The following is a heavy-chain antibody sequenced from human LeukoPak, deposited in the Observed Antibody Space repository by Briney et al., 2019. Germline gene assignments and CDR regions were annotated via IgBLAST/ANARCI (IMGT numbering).Heavy chain of an antibody. J-gene: IGHJ4*02. V-gene: IGHV1-69*04. CDR2: IIPILGIA. D-gene: IGHD1-26*01. CDR3: ATHLPYSGSYF. Sequence: GASVKVSCKASGGTFSSYAISWVRQAPGQGLEWMGRIIPILGIANYAQKFQGRVTITADKSTSTAYMELSSLRSEDTAVYYCATHLPYSGSYFWGQGTLVTVSS. CDR1: GGTFSSYA.